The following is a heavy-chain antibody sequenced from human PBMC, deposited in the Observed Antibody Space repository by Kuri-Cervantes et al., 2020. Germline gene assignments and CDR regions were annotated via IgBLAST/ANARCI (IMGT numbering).Heavy chain of an antibody. D-gene: IGHD2-8*01. CDR1: GFTFRIYG. CDR3: SKDLISQPGPRPPSLDY. Sequence: GGSLRLSCAASGFTFRIYGMHWVRQAPGKGLEWVALIYYDGSNKYYADSVKGRFTISRDNSKNTLYLQMNSLGAEDTAVYYCSKDLISQPGPRPPSLDYWGQGTLVTVSS. V-gene: IGHV3-33*06. J-gene: IGHJ4*02. CDR2: IYYDGSNK.